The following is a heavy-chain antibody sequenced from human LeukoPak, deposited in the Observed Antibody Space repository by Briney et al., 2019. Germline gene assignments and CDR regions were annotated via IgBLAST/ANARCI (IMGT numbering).Heavy chain of an antibody. J-gene: IGHJ4*02. CDR3: ARAPDIVGVVANANLDY. CDR2: RNGGST. CDR1: GFSFDDFG. D-gene: IGHD2-15*01. V-gene: IGHV3-20*04. Sequence: TGGSLRLSCAASGFSFDDFGMSRVRQAPGKGLEWVSGRNGGSTGYADSVKGRFTISRDNAKNSLYLQMNSLRAEDSALYYCARAPDIVGVVANANLDYWGQGTLVTVSS.